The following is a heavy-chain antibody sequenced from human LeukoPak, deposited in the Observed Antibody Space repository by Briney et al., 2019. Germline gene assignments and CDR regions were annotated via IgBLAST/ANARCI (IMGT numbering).Heavy chain of an antibody. CDR1: GFTFSSYA. J-gene: IGHJ3*02. V-gene: IGHV3-21*01. CDR3: AREAISSGWYHDAFDI. D-gene: IGHD6-19*01. Sequence: PGGSLRLSCAASGFTFSSYAMSWVRQAPGKGLEWVSSTSSSSSYIYYADSVKGRFTISRDNAKNSLYLQMNSLRAEDTAVYYCAREAISSGWYHDAFDIWGQGTMVTVSS. CDR2: TSSSSSYI.